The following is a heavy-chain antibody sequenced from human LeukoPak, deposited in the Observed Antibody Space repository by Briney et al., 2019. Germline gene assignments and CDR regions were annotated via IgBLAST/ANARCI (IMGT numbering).Heavy chain of an antibody. CDR3: TRDRDSSSWYFGQYDY. J-gene: IGHJ4*02. V-gene: IGHV3-49*04. CDR2: IRSKAYGGTT. CDR1: GFTFGDYA. D-gene: IGHD6-13*01. Sequence: QSGGSLRLPCTASGFTFGDYAMSWVRQAPGKGLEWVGFIRSKAYGGTTEYAASVKGRFTISRDDSKSIAYLQMNSLKTEDTAVYYCTRDRDSSSWYFGQYDYWGQGTLVTVSS.